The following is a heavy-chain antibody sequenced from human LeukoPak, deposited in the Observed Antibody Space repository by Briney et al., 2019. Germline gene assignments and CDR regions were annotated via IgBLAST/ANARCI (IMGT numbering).Heavy chain of an antibody. CDR2: ISGSGGST. CDR1: GFSFSSYW. Sequence: GGSLRLSCTASGFSFSSYWMHWVRQAPGRGLEWVSAISGSGGSTYYADSVKGRFTISRDNSKNTLYLQMNSLRAEDTAVYYCAKGRGFLESLNYNDYWGQGTLVTVSS. V-gene: IGHV3-23*01. J-gene: IGHJ4*02. CDR3: AKGRGFLESLNYNDY. D-gene: IGHD3-3*01.